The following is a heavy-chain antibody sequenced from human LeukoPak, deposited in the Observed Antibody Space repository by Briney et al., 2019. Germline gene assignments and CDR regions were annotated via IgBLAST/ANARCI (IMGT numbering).Heavy chain of an antibody. D-gene: IGHD6-13*01. CDR3: ARGVYIAAAQYAY. CDR1: GGSISSYY. CDR2: IYDSVTT. V-gene: IGHV4-59*07. Sequence: SDTLSLTCTVSGGSISSYYGSWTPHPTGKGLVGIGYIYDSVTTNYNPSLKSRVTISVDTSKTHFFLKLSSVTAADTAVYYCARGVYIAAAQYAYWGQGTLVTVSS. J-gene: IGHJ4*02.